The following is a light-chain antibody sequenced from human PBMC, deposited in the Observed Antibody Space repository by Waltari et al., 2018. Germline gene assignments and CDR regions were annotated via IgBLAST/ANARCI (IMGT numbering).Light chain of an antibody. CDR3: QQYSHLPRT. V-gene: IGKV3-15*01. J-gene: IGKJ1*01. Sequence: EIVMTQSPVTLSLSPGERATLSCRASQSISTNLAWYQLKPGQAPRLLIYSAATRATGIPLRCSGSVSGTEFTLTINSLQSEDFAVYSCQQYSHLPRTFGQGTKVEI. CDR2: SAA. CDR1: QSISTN.